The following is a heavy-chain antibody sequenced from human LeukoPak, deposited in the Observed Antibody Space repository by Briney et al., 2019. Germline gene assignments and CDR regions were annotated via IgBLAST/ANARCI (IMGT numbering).Heavy chain of an antibody. J-gene: IGHJ4*02. CDR1: GFTFSSYG. CDR2: IRYDGSNK. D-gene: IGHD2-2*01. CDR3: AKDHPFLGYCSSTSCYFGAFDY. V-gene: IGHV3-30*02. Sequence: GGSLRLSCAASGFTFSSYGMHWVRQAPGKGLEWVAFIRYDGSNKYYADSVKGRFTISRDNSENTLYLQTNSLRAEDTAVYYCAKDHPFLGYCSSTSCYFGAFDYWGQGTLVTVSS.